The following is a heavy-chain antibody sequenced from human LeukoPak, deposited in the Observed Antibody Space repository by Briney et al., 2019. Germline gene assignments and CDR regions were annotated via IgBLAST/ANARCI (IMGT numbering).Heavy chain of an antibody. CDR1: GYSISSGYY. CDR2: IYYSGTT. V-gene: IGHV4-38-2*01. D-gene: IGHD3-22*01. J-gene: IGHJ4*02. CDR3: ARPSSGHYKVFDY. Sequence: SSETLSLTCAVSGYSISSGYYWGWIRQPPGKRLEWIGSIYYSGTTYYNPSLKSRVTISVDTSKNQFSLKLSSVTAADTAIYYCARPSSGHYKVFDYWGQGTLVTVSS.